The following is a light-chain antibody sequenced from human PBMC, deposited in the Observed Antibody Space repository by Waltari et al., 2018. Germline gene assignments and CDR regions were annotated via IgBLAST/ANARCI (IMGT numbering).Light chain of an antibody. Sequence: EIVMTQSPATLSVSPGERATLSCRASQSVRNNLVWYQQKPGQAPRRLIYGASTRVTGIPARFSGSGSGTEFTLTFSSLQSEDLAVYYCQQYNNWPPWTFGQGTKVEIK. J-gene: IGKJ1*01. CDR1: QSVRNN. V-gene: IGKV3-15*01. CDR2: GAS. CDR3: QQYNNWPPWT.